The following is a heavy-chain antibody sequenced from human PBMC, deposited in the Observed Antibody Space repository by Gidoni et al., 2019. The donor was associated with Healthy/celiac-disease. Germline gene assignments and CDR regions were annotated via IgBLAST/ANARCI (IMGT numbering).Heavy chain of an antibody. CDR1: GYTFTSYA. J-gene: IGHJ6*02. D-gene: IGHD2-15*01. CDR3: ARGCSGGSCYSVNGMDV. CDR2: INAGNGNT. Sequence: QVQLVQSAAEVKKPGASVKVSCKASGYTFTSYAMHWVRQAPGQRLEWMGWINAGNGNTKYSQKFQGRVTITRDTSASTAYMELSSLRSEDTAVYYCARGCSGGSCYSVNGMDVWGQGTTVTVSS. V-gene: IGHV1-3*01.